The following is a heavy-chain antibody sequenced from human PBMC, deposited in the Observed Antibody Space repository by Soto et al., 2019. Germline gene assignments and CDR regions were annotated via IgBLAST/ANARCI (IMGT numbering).Heavy chain of an antibody. V-gene: IGHV1-46*01. CDR2: INPSGGST. CDR3: ARAPPNYDSSGYQPTNVHYFDY. J-gene: IGHJ4*02. Sequence: ASVKVSCKASGYTFTSYYMHWVRQAPGQGLEWMGIINPSGGSTSYAQKFQGRVTMTRDTSTSTVYMELSSLRSEDTAVYYCARAPPNYDSSGYQPTNVHYFDYWGQGTLVTAPQ. CDR1: GYTFTSYY. D-gene: IGHD3-22*01.